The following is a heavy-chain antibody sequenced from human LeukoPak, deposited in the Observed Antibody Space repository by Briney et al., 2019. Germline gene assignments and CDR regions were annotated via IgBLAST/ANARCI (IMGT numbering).Heavy chain of an antibody. Sequence: PGGSLRLSCAASGFTFSSYAMHWVRQAPGKGLEWVAVISYDGSNKYYADSVRGRITISRDNSKNTVDLQMSSLRTEDTAVYYCAREGYSSSWYLDYFDYWGQGTLVTVSS. CDR2: ISYDGSNK. CDR3: AREGYSSSWYLDYFDY. D-gene: IGHD6-13*01. CDR1: GFTFSSYA. V-gene: IGHV3-30-3*01. J-gene: IGHJ4*02.